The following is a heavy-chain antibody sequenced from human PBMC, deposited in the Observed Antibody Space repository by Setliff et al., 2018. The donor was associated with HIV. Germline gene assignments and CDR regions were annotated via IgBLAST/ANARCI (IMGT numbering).Heavy chain of an antibody. CDR3: ARDSGKDFWHGHSLAD. Sequence: SETLSLTCTVSRDSISSGNWWSWVRQPPGKGLEWIGEVYHTGSTNYNPSLNSRVTISVDKSKNQFFLEVTSVTAADTAVYYCARDSGKDFWHGHSLADWGQGTLVTVSS. J-gene: IGHJ4*02. CDR1: RDSISSGNW. CDR2: VYHTGST. D-gene: IGHD3-3*01. V-gene: IGHV4-4*02.